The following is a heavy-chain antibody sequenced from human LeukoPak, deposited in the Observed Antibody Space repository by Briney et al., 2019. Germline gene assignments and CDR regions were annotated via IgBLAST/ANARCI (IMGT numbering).Heavy chain of an antibody. CDR1: GFTFDDYA. D-gene: IGHD5-12*01. CDR3: ARKGGGDSGYGNFDY. CDR2: INWNSDSI. V-gene: IGHV3-9*01. J-gene: IGHJ4*02. Sequence: GGSLSLSCAVSGFTFDDYAMHWVRQVPGKGLEWVSGINWNSDSIRYADSVKGRFTTSRDNAKNSLYLQMNSLRAEDTAFYYCARKGGGDSGYGNFDYWGQGTLVTVSS.